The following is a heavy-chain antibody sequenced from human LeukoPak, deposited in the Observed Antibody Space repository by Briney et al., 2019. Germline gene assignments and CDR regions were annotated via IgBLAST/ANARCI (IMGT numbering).Heavy chain of an antibody. Sequence: GGTLRLSCAASGFTFSSYAMTWVRQAPGKGLEWVSSISINSGGTYYADSVKGRFTISRDNSKNTLYLQMNSLRAEDTAVYYCAKDGRGGVPRAFDIWGQGTMVTVSS. CDR2: ISINSGGT. CDR1: GFTFSSYA. V-gene: IGHV3-23*01. J-gene: IGHJ3*02. D-gene: IGHD2-15*01. CDR3: AKDGRGGVPRAFDI.